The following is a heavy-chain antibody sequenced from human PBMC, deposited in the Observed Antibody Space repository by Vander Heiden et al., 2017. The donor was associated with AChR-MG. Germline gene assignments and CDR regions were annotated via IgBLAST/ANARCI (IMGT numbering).Heavy chain of an antibody. CDR2: IYTSGST. CDR3: ASTSDYGDYDYFDY. V-gene: IGHV4-4*07. Sequence: QMQLQESSPGLVKPSETLSLTCPVPGGSISRYYWSWLRPPAGKGLEWIGRIYTSGSTNYNPSLKSRVTMSVDTSKNQFSLKLSSVTAADTAVYYCASTSDYGDYDYFDYWGQGTLVTVSS. D-gene: IGHD4-17*01. J-gene: IGHJ4*02. CDR1: GGSISRYY.